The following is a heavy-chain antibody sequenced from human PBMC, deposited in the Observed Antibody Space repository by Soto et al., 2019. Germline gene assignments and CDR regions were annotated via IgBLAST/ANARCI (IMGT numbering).Heavy chain of an antibody. V-gene: IGHV3-7*01. D-gene: IGHD2-8*01. CDR1: GFTFSSYW. J-gene: IGHJ3*02. CDR2: IKQDGSEK. CDR3: ARDAGGVLVLMVYATAFDI. Sequence: GGSLRLSCAASGFTFSSYWMSWVRQAPGKGLEWVANIKQDGSEKYYVDSVKGRFTISRDNAKNSLYLQMNSLRAEDTAVYYCARDAGGVLVLMVYATAFDIWGQGTMVTVSS.